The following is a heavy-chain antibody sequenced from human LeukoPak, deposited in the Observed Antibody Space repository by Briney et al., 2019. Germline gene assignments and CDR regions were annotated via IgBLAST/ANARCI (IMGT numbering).Heavy chain of an antibody. Sequence: PGGSLRLSCAASGFTFSGSALHWVRQASGKGLEWVGRIRSTANGYATAYAASVKGRFTIDRDDSKNTAYLQMDRLKTEDTAVYYCTGNYYGSGSYADFDYWGQGTLVTVSS. CDR2: IRSTANGYAT. J-gene: IGHJ4*02. CDR3: TGNYYGSGSYADFDY. D-gene: IGHD3-10*01. CDR1: GFTFSGSA. V-gene: IGHV3-73*01.